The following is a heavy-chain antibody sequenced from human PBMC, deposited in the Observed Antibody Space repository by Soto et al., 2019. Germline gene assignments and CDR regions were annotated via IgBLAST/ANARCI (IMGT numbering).Heavy chain of an antibody. V-gene: IGHV4-31*03. D-gene: IGHD2-2*01. Sequence: SETLSLTCTVSGGSISSGGYYWSWIRQHPGKGLEWIGYIYYSGSTYYNPSLKSRVTISVDTSKNQFSLKLSSVTAADTAVYYCARCSGEYQLKNYYYYMDVWGKGTTVTVSS. CDR2: IYYSGST. CDR3: ARCSGEYQLKNYYYYMDV. CDR1: GGSISSGGYY. J-gene: IGHJ6*03.